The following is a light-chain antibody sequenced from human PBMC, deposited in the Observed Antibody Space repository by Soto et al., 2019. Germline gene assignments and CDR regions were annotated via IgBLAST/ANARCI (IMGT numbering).Light chain of an antibody. CDR1: TSDVGGSNY. Sequence: QSALTQPASVSGSPGQSITISCTGTTSDVGGSNYVSWYQQHPGKAPKLIISEVRNRPSGVSNRFSGSKPGNTASLAISGLQAEDEADYYCSSYATGGSTPYVFGTGTKVT. CDR2: EVR. CDR3: SSYATGGSTPYV. V-gene: IGLV2-14*01. J-gene: IGLJ1*01.